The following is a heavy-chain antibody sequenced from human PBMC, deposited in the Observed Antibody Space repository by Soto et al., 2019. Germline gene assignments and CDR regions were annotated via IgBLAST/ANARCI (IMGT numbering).Heavy chain of an antibody. CDR2: IYYSGST. V-gene: IGHV4-59*01. D-gene: IGHD6-19*01. CDR1: GGSISSYY. CDR3: ASGVADHYYYYGMDV. J-gene: IGHJ6*02. Sequence: SETLSLTCTVSGGSISSYYWSWIRQPPGKGLEWIGYIYYSGSTNYNPSLKSRVTISVDTSKNQFSLKLSSVTAADTAVYYCASGVADHYYYYGMDVWGQRTTVTVSS.